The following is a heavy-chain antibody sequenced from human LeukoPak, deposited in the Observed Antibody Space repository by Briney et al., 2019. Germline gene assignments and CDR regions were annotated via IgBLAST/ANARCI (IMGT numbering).Heavy chain of an antibody. D-gene: IGHD2/OR15-2a*01. J-gene: IGHJ4*02. Sequence: GGSLRLSCEASGFTFSSYAIRWVRQAPGTGLEWVSSIPGSGGATYYADSVRGRFSISRDSSKNTVYLQMNSLRAEDTAIYYCAREGPRGNSQFDYWGQGTLVTVSS. V-gene: IGHV3-23*01. CDR1: GFTFSSYA. CDR3: AREGPRGNSQFDY. CDR2: IPGSGGAT.